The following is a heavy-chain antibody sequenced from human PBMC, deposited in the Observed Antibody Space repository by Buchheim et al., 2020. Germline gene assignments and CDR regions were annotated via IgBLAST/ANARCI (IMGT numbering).Heavy chain of an antibody. CDR1: GGSISSGDYY. CDR3: AFKSGYYYGMDV. Sequence: QVQLQESGPGLVKPSQTLSLTCTVSGGSISSGDYYWCWIRQPPGKGLERIGYIYYSGSTYYTPSLKSRVTISVTPSKNQFSLKLSSVAAADTAVYYCAFKSGYYYGMDVWGQRTT. J-gene: IGHJ6*02. D-gene: IGHD3-10*01. CDR2: IYYSGST. V-gene: IGHV4-30-4*01.